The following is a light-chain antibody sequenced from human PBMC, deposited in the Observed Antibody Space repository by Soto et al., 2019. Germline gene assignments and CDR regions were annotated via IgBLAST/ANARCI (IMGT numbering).Light chain of an antibody. CDR2: GHN. CDR3: QSYDNSLLAYV. V-gene: IGLV1-40*01. J-gene: IGLJ2*01. CDR1: YSNIGAGYE. Sequence: QSVLTQPPSVSGAPGQRVTISCTGSYSNIGAGYEVHWYQQIPGTAPKLLISGHNNRPSGVPDRFFGSKSGTSASLTIIGLQAEDEADYYCQSYDNSLLAYVFGGGTKLTVL.